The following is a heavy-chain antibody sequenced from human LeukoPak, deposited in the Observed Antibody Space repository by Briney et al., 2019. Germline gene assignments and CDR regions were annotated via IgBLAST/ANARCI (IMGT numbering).Heavy chain of an antibody. Sequence: GGSLRLSCAASGFTFSSYWMHWVRQAPGKGLVWVSRINSDGSSTSYANSVKGRFTISRGNAKNTLYLQMNSLRAEDTAVYYCARVQGHPPNGLDTWGQGTMVTVSS. D-gene: IGHD2-8*01. V-gene: IGHV3-74*01. CDR3: ARVQGHPPNGLDT. CDR2: INSDGSST. J-gene: IGHJ3*02. CDR1: GFTFSSYW.